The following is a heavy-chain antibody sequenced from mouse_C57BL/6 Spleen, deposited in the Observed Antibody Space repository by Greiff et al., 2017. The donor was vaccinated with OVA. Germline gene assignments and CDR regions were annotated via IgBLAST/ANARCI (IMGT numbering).Heavy chain of an antibody. CDR3: ARDRDDGYYGY. CDR2: ISDGGSYT. V-gene: IGHV5-4*01. Sequence: EVQWVESGGGLVKPGGSLKLSCAASGFTFSSYAMSWVRQTPEKRLEWVATISDGGSYTYYPDNVKGRFTISRDNAKNNLYLQMSHLKSEDTAMYYCARDRDDGYYGYWGQGTTLTVSS. CDR1: GFTFSSYA. J-gene: IGHJ2*01. D-gene: IGHD2-3*01.